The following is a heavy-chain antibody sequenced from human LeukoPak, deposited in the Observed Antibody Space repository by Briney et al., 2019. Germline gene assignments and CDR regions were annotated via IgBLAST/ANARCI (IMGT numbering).Heavy chain of an antibody. V-gene: IGHV4-59*01. CDR1: GGSISSYY. CDR3: ARARGARITMIVVVDYFDY. Sequence: SETLSPTCTVSGGSISSYYWSWVRQPPGKGLEWIGYIYYSGSTNYNPSLKSRVTISVDTSKNQFSLKLSSVTAADTAVYYCARARGARITMIVVVDYFDYWGQGTLVTVSS. D-gene: IGHD3-22*01. J-gene: IGHJ4*02. CDR2: IYYSGST.